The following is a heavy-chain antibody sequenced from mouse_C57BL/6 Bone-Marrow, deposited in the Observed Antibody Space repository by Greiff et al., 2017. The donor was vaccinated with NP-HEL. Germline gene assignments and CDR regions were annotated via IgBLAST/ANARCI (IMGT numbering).Heavy chain of an antibody. V-gene: IGHV3-6*01. J-gene: IGHJ4*01. CDR1: CYSITSGYY. CDR2: ISYDGSN. D-gene: IGHD2-5*01. Sequence: EVKLQESGPGLVKPSQSLSLTCSVTCYSITSGYYWNWIRQFPGNKLEWMGYISYDGSNNYNPSLKNRISITRDTSKNQFFLKLNTVTTEDTATYYCAKDSNYYYAMDYWGQGTSVTVSS. CDR3: AKDSNYYYAMDY.